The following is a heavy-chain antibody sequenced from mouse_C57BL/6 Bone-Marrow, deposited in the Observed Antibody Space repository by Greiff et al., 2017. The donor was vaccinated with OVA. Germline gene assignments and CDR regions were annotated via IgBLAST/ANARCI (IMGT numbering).Heavy chain of an antibody. CDR1: GYAFTNYL. CDR2: INPGSGGT. V-gene: IGHV1-54*01. J-gene: IGHJ2*01. Sequence: QVQLQQSGAELVRPGTSVKVSCKASGYAFTNYLIEWVKQRPGQGLEWIGVINPGSGGTNYNEKFKGKATLTADNSSSTAYMQLSSLTSEDSAVYFCARWGTYDGPLFDSWGQGTTLTVSS. CDR3: ARWGTYDGPLFDS. D-gene: IGHD2-3*01.